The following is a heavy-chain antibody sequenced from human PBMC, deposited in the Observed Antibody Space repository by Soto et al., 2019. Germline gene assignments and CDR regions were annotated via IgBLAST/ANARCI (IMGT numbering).Heavy chain of an antibody. J-gene: IGHJ4*02. D-gene: IGHD6-19*01. CDR2: ISSNGGST. V-gene: IGHV3-64*01. Sequence: EVQLVESGGGLVQPGGSLRLSCAASGFTFTSYAMHWVRQAPGKGLEYVSAISSNGGSTYYANSVKGRFTISRDNSKNTLYLQQGSLRAEDMAVYDFARQWLESYYFDYWGQGTLVTVSS. CDR3: ARQWLESYYFDY. CDR1: GFTFTSYA.